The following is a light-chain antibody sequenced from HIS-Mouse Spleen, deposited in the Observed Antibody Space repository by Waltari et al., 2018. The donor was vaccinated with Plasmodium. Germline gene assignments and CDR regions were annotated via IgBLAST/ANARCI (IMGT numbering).Light chain of an antibody. CDR2: KDS. CDR1: AFPKQY. CDR3: QSADSSGTYWV. J-gene: IGLJ3*02. V-gene: IGLV3-25*03. Sequence: SYELTQPPSVSVSPGQTARITCSGDAFPKQYAYWYPQKPGQAPVLVIYKDSERPAGIPERFSGSSSGTTVTLTISGVQAEDEADYYCQSADSSGTYWVFGGGTKLTVL.